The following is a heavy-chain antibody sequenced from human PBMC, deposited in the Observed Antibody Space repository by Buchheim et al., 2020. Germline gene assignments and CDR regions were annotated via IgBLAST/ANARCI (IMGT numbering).Heavy chain of an antibody. CDR1: GGSISSGGYY. Sequence: QVQLQESGPGLVKPSQTLSLTCTVSGGSISSGGYYWSWIRQHPGKGLEWIGYIYYSGSTYYNPSLKSRVTISVDRSKNQFSLKLSSVTAADTAVYYCARGFLGYDILTGHPGGYYFDYWGQGTL. V-gene: IGHV4-31*03. CDR3: ARGFLGYDILTGHPGGYYFDY. CDR2: IYYSGST. D-gene: IGHD3-9*01. J-gene: IGHJ4*02.